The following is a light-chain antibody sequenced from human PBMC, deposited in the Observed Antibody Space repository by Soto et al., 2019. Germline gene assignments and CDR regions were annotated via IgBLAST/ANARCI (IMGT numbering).Light chain of an antibody. Sequence: DIVLTQSPGTLSLSPGERATFSCRASQSVDSRYLAWYQQKPGQAPRLVIHAVSRRATGIPDRFSGSGSGTDFTLTISRLEPEDFAEYYCQQYGSSPRYSFGQGTKLEIK. J-gene: IGKJ2*03. V-gene: IGKV3-20*01. CDR1: QSVDSRY. CDR3: QQYGSSPRYS. CDR2: AVS.